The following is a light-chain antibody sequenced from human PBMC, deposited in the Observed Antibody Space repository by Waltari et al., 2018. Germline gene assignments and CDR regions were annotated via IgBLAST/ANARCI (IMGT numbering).Light chain of an antibody. V-gene: IGKV3-20*01. CDR2: GAS. J-gene: IGKJ1*01. Sequence: EIVLTQSPGTLSLSPGERATLPCRASQSVSSSYFAWSQQKPCQAPRLLIYGASNRATGIPDRFSGSGSGTDFTLTISRLEPEDFAVYYCQQYGSSPGTFGQGTKVET. CDR3: QQYGSSPGT. CDR1: QSVSSSY.